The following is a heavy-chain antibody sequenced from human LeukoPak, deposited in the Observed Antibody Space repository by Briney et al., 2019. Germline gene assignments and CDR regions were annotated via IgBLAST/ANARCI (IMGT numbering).Heavy chain of an antibody. D-gene: IGHD6-6*01. V-gene: IGHV4-4*07. CDR3: AVRYSSSSGGLQH. CDR2: IYTSGST. CDR1: GGSISSYY. J-gene: IGHJ1*01. Sequence: TSETLSLTCTVSGGSISSYYWSWIRQPAGKGLEWIGRIYTSGSTNYNPSLKSRVTMSVDTSKNQFSLKLSSVTAADTAVYYCAVRYSSSSGGLQHWGQGTLVTVSS.